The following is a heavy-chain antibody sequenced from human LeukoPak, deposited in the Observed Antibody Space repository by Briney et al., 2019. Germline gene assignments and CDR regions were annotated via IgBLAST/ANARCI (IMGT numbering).Heavy chain of an antibody. Sequence: ASVKVSCKASGYTFTNYYMHWVRQAPGQGLEWMGLINPGDAGTSYAQQFQGRVTMTRDTSTSTVYMELSSLRSEDTAVFYCARALNSGFYYFDYWGQGTLVTVSS. CDR2: INPGDAGT. J-gene: IGHJ4*02. CDR3: ARALNSGFYYFDY. CDR1: GYTFTNYY. D-gene: IGHD6-19*01. V-gene: IGHV1-46*01.